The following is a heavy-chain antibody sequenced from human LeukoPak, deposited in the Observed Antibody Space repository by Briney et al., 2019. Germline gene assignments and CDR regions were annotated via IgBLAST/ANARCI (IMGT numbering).Heavy chain of an antibody. Sequence: ASVKVSCKASGYTFTTYGFNWVRQAPGQGLEWMGWISAYNGNTHYAQNLRGRATMTTDTSTSTAYMELRSLRSDDTAVYYCARDDRSVDTAMSFQSWGQGTLVTVSS. V-gene: IGHV1-18*01. CDR1: GYTFTTYG. D-gene: IGHD5-18*01. J-gene: IGHJ1*01. CDR2: ISAYNGNT. CDR3: ARDDRSVDTAMSFQS.